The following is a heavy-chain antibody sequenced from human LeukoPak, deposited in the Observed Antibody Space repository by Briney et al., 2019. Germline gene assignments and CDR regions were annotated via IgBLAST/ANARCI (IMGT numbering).Heavy chain of an antibody. J-gene: IGHJ4*02. CDR2: IYSGGST. CDR1: GFTVSSNY. Sequence: GGSLRLSCAASGFTVSSNYMSWVRQAPGKGLEWVSVIYSGGSTYYADSVKGRFTISRDNSKNTLYLQMNSLRAEDTAVYYCARDHQLAAFDYWGQGTLVTVSS. CDR3: ARDHQLAAFDY. D-gene: IGHD6-13*01. V-gene: IGHV3-66*01.